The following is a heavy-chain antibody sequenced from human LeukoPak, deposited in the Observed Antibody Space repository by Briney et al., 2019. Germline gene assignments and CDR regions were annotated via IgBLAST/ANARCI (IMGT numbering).Heavy chain of an antibody. J-gene: IGHJ5*02. D-gene: IGHD3-10*01. CDR3: ARGSKLGYYGSAVWFDP. V-gene: IGHV4-39*07. CDR2: IYYSGST. CDR1: GGSISSSSYY. Sequence: SETLSLTCTVSGGSISSSSYYWGWIRQPPGKGLEWIGSIYYSGSTNYNPSLKSRVTISVDTSKNQFSLKLSSVTAADTAVYYCARGSKLGYYGSAVWFDPWGQGTLVTVSS.